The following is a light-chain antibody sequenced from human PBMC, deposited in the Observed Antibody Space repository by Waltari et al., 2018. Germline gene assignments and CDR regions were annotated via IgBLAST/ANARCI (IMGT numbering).Light chain of an antibody. V-gene: IGLV1-47*01. CDR3: ITWDDSLGGYYV. J-gene: IGLJ1*01. CDR1: TSNVGKNH. CDR2: RTS. Sequence: QSVLTQAPSVSGTLGQSVAISCSGATSNVGKNHVYLYQQLPGTAPKLLIYRTSQRPSGVPDRFSASKSDTSASLTISGLRSEDEADYYCITWDDSLGGYYVFGTGTTVTVL.